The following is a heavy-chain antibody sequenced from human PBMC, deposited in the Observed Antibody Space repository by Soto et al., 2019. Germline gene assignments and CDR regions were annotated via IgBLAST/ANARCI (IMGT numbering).Heavy chain of an antibody. CDR1: GFTFDDYT. CDR3: AKDRGYGMDV. D-gene: IGHD3-16*01. V-gene: IGHV3-43*01. CDR2: ISWDGGST. J-gene: IGHJ6*02. Sequence: EVQLVESGGVVVQPGGSLRLSCAASGFTFDDYTMHWVRQAPGKGLEWVSLISWDGGSTYYADSVKGRFTISRDNSKNSLYLQMNSLRTEDTALYYCAKDRGYGMDVWGQGTMVTVSS.